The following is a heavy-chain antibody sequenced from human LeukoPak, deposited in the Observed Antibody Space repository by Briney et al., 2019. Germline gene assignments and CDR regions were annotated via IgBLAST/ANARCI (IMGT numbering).Heavy chain of an antibody. Sequence: PSETLSLTCTVSGGTISSSSYYWGWIRQPPGKGLEWIGSIYHSGKTYYNTSLRSRVTISVDTSKKQFSLRLSSVTAADTAVYYCARRGIRGVNFEYWGQGSLLTVSS. CDR3: ARRGIRGVNFEY. V-gene: IGHV4-39*01. CDR2: IYHSGKT. D-gene: IGHD3-10*01. J-gene: IGHJ4*02. CDR1: GGTISSSSYY.